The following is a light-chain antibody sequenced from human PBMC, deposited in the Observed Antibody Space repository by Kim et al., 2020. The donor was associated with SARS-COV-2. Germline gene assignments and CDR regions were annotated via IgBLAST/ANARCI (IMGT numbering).Light chain of an antibody. CDR3: QSYDSSLSAWV. V-gene: IGLV1-40*01. J-gene: IGLJ3*02. Sequence: QSALTQPPSVSGAPGQRVTISCTGSRSNIGAGYDAHWYQQLPGTAPKLLVYGKNNRPSGVPDRFSGSKSGTSASLAITGLQAEDEADYYCQSYDSSLSAWVFGGGTQLTVL. CDR1: RSNIGAGYD. CDR2: GKN.